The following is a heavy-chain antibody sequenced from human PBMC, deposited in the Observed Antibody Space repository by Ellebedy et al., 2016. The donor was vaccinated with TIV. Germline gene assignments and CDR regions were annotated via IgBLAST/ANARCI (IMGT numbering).Heavy chain of an antibody. V-gene: IGHV3-23*01. Sequence: GESLKISXAASGFTFSSYAMSWVRQAPGKGLERVSGISGSGGSTYYADSVKGRFTISRDKSKNTLYLQMNSLRAEDTAVYYCAKDGRDNGVFVLGTQFDDWGQGTLVTVSS. D-gene: IGHD3-16*01. CDR2: ISGSGGST. J-gene: IGHJ4*02. CDR3: AKDGRDNGVFVLGTQFDD. CDR1: GFTFSSYA.